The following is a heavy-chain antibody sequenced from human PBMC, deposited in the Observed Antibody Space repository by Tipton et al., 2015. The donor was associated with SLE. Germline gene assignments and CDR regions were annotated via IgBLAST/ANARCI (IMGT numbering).Heavy chain of an antibody. CDR2: ISDDGRNK. J-gene: IGHJ3*02. CDR3: ATSTSVTFDI. D-gene: IGHD6-6*01. V-gene: IGHV3-30*04. Sequence: SLRLSCAASGFTFSFYAMYWVRQAPGKGLEWVALISDDGRNKKYADSVKGRFTISRDNSKNTFFLQMNSLRADDTAVYYCATSTSVTFDIWGQGTMVTVSS. CDR1: GFTFSFYA.